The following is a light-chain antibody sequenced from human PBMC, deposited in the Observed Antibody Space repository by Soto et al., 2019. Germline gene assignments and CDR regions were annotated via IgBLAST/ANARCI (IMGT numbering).Light chain of an antibody. J-gene: IGKJ1*01. CDR3: QQYNNWPRT. Sequence: IVMTQSPATLSVALGERATLSCRASQSVSNNLAWYQQKPGQAPRLLIYGASTRATGIPARFSGSGSGTEFTLTISSLQSEDFALYYCQQYNNWPRTFGQGTKVDIK. CDR2: GAS. CDR1: QSVSNN. V-gene: IGKV3-15*01.